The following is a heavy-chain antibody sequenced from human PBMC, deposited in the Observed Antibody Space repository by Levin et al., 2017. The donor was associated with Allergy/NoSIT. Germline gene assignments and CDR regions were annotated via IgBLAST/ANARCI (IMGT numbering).Heavy chain of an antibody. CDR1: GGSISSSY. Sequence: SQTLSLTCTVSGGSISSSYWSWIRQPPGKGLEWIGYIYYSGSTNYNPSLKSRVTISVDTSKNQFSLKLSSVTAADTAVYYCAREKTNYYDSSGYYRAYNWFDPWGQGTLVTVSS. V-gene: IGHV4-59*01. CDR3: AREKTNYYDSSGYYRAYNWFDP. J-gene: IGHJ5*02. CDR2: IYYSGST. D-gene: IGHD3-22*01.